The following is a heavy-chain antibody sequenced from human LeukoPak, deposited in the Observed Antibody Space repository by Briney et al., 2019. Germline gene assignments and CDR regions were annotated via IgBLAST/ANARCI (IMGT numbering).Heavy chain of an antibody. CDR1: GFIFNSYS. Sequence: PGGSLRLSCAASGFIFNSYSMNWVRQAPGKGLEWVSAISSSSSYKFNADSVKGRFTISRDNARNLLYLQMNGLRAEDTAVYYCVRDNRDAFDIWGQGTMVTVS. J-gene: IGHJ3*02. CDR2: ISSSSSYK. CDR3: VRDNRDAFDI. V-gene: IGHV3-21*01.